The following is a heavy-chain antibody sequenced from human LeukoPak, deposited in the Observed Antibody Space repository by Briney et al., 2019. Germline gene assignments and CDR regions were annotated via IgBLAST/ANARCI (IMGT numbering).Heavy chain of an antibody. J-gene: IGHJ4*02. CDR1: GFTFSSYS. Sequence: GGSLRLSCAASGFTFSSYSMNWVRQAPGKGLEWVANIKEDGSQIYYLDSVKGRFTISRDNAKNSLFLQMNSLRGEDTAVYYCSRQGDWNLRVYDYWGQGTLVTVSS. CDR3: SRQGDWNLRVYDY. D-gene: IGHD2-21*02. V-gene: IGHV3-7*01. CDR2: IKEDGSQI.